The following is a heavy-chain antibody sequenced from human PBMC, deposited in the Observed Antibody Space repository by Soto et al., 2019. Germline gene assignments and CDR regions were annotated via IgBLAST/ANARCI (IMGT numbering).Heavy chain of an antibody. V-gene: IGHV4-34*01. D-gene: IGHD6-13*01. CDR2: INHSGST. J-gene: IGHJ4*01. Sequence: SETLSLTCAVYGGSFSGYYWSWIRQPPGKGLEWIGEINHSGSTNYNPSLKSRVTISVDTSKNQFFLKLNSVTAADTAVYYCARAGSSWYGKSDYWGQGILVTVSS. CDR3: ARAGSSWYGKSDY. CDR1: GGSFSGYY.